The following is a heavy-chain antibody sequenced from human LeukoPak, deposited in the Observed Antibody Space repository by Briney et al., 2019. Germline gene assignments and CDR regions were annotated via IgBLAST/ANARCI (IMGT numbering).Heavy chain of an antibody. Sequence: SETLSLTCTVSGGSISSYNWSWIRQPPGKGLEWIGYIYYSGSTNYNPSLKSRVTISVDTSKNQFSLKLSSVTAADTTVYYCARAYSSIPDYWGQGTLVTVSS. CDR3: ARAYSSIPDY. CDR1: GGSISSYN. J-gene: IGHJ4*02. D-gene: IGHD2-15*01. CDR2: IYYSGST. V-gene: IGHV4-59*08.